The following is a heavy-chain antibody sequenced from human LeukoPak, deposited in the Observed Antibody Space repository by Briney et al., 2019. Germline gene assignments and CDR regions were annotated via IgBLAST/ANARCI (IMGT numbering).Heavy chain of an antibody. J-gene: IGHJ5*02. D-gene: IGHD5-18*01. Sequence: PSETLSLTCTVSGGSISSYYWSWIRQPAGKGLEWIGRIYTSGSTNYNPSLKSRVTISVDTSKNQFSLKLSSVTAADTAVYYCARRAEWIQLWPANWFDPWGQGTLVTVSS. CDR1: GGSISSYY. V-gene: IGHV4-4*07. CDR3: ARRAEWIQLWPANWFDP. CDR2: IYTSGST.